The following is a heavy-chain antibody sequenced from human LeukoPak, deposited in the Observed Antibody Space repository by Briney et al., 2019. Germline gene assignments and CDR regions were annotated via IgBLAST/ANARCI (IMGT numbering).Heavy chain of an antibody. V-gene: IGHV5-51*01. J-gene: IGHJ5*02. CDR2: IYPGDSDT. CDR3: ARLPYCSSTSCYNWSDP. Sequence: GESLKISCKGSGYSFTSYWIGWVRQMPGKGLEWMGIIYPGDSDTRYSPSFQGQVTISADKSISTAYLQWSSLKASDTAMYYCARLPYCSSTSCYNWSDPWGQGTLVTVSS. CDR1: GYSFTSYW. D-gene: IGHD2-2*01.